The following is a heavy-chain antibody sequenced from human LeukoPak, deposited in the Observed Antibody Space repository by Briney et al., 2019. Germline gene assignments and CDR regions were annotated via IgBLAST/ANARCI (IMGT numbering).Heavy chain of an antibody. CDR1: GFIFSSYS. CDR2: ISSSSTYI. CDR3: ARPSLNSGSYFDY. Sequence: GGSLRLSCAASGFIFSSYSMNWVRQAPGKGLEWVSSISSSSTYIFYADSVKGRFTISRDNAKNSLYLQMNSLRVEDTAVYYCARPSLNSGSYFDYWGQGTLVTVSS. D-gene: IGHD1-26*01. J-gene: IGHJ4*02. V-gene: IGHV3-21*01.